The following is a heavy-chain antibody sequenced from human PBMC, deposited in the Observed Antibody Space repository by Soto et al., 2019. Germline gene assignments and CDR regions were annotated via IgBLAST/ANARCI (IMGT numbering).Heavy chain of an antibody. V-gene: IGHV1-8*01. Sequence: QVQLMQSGAEVKNPGASVKVSCKASGYTFTNYDVNWVRQATGQGPEWMGWMNPSSGDTGHAQKFQGRITMTRDTSISTAYMELSSLTSEDTAVYYCARDYGGSSGWFAPWGQGTLVTVSS. CDR3: ARDYGGSSGWFAP. CDR1: GYTFTNYD. CDR2: MNPSSGDT. D-gene: IGHD2-15*01. J-gene: IGHJ5*02.